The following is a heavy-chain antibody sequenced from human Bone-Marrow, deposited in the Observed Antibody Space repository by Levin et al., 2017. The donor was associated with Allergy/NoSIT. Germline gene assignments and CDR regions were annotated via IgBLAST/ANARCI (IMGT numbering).Heavy chain of an antibody. D-gene: IGHD3-22*01. J-gene: IGHJ4*02. CDR2: ITSSGDGT. V-gene: IGHV3-48*02. CDR1: GFTFRHYT. Sequence: PGGSLRLSCAASGFTFRHYTMNWVRQAPGKGLEWVSCITSSGDGTYYADSVKGRFTISRDNAKNSLYLQLNRLRDEDTAMYYCASDPARGYYDSSGYSGDHWGQGTLVTVSS. CDR3: ASDPARGYYDSSGYSGDH.